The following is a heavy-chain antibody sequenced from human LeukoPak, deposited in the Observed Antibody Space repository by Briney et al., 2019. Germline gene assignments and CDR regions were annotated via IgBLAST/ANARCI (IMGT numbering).Heavy chain of an antibody. CDR1: GFTFSSYA. Sequence: GGSLRLSCAASGFTFSSYAMSWVRQAPGKGLEWVSAISGSGGSTYYADSVKGRFTISRDNSKNTLYLQMNSLRAEDTAVYYCAKDSSHYGDYVGYFDYWGQGTLVTVSS. CDR3: AKDSSHYGDYVGYFDY. D-gene: IGHD4-17*01. CDR2: ISGSGGST. V-gene: IGHV3-23*01. J-gene: IGHJ4*02.